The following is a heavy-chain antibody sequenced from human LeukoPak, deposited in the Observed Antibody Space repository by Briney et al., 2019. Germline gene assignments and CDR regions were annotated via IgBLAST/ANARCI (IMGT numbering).Heavy chain of an antibody. CDR1: GSTFSSYG. CDR2: IRYDGSNK. V-gene: IGHV3-30*02. J-gene: IGHJ6*03. CDR3: AKWIAAAGANYYYYMDV. D-gene: IGHD6-13*01. Sequence: GGSLRLSCAASGSTFSSYGMHWVRQAPGKGLEWVAFIRYDGSNKYYADSVKGRFTISRDNSKNTLYLQMSSLRAEDTAVYYCAKWIAAAGANYYYYMDVWGKGTTVTVSS.